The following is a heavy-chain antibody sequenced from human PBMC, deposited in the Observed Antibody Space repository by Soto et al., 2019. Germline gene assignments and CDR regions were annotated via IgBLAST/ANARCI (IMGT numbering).Heavy chain of an antibody. V-gene: IGHV3-74*01. CDR3: VVNWNYYYFDY. J-gene: IGHJ4*02. D-gene: IGHD1-7*01. Sequence: PGGSLRLSCAASGFTFSSYWMHWVRQAPGKGLVWVSRINSDGSSTSYADSVKGRFTISRDNAKNTLYLQMNSLRAEDTAVYYCVVNWNYYYFDYWGQGTLVTVLL. CDR1: GFTFSSYW. CDR2: INSDGSST.